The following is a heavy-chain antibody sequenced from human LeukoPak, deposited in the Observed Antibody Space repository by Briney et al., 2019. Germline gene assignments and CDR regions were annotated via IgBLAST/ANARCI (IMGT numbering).Heavy chain of an antibody. CDR2: IYTSGST. J-gene: IGHJ4*02. CDR1: GGSISSYY. CDR3: ARDSGYYGSGSYSLIDY. Sequence: SETLSLTCIVSGGSISSYYWSWIRQPAGKGLEWIGRIYTSGSTNYNPSLKSRVTMSVDTSKNQFSLKLSSVTAADTAVYYCARDSGYYGSGSYSLIDYWGQGTLVTVSS. D-gene: IGHD3-10*01. V-gene: IGHV4-4*07.